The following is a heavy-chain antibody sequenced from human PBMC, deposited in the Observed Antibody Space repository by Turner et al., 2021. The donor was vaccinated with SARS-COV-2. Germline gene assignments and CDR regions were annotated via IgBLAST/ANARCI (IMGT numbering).Heavy chain of an antibody. CDR3: ATKTHCGSDCYSKYFDL. Sequence: QLQLEESGPGLVKASETLSLTCGVSGGSVTNSFYFWGWVRQAPGRGLEWIASMSYSEMTYHNPSLRSRVSISKDTSKNQFSLRLTSLTAADTAIYCCATKTHCGSDCYSKYFDLWGRGTPVTVAS. CDR1: GGSVTNSFYF. V-gene: IGHV4-39*01. D-gene: IGHD2-21*02. CDR2: MSYSEMT. J-gene: IGHJ2*01.